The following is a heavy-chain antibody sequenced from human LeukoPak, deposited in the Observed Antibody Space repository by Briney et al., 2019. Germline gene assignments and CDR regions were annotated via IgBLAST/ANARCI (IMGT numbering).Heavy chain of an antibody. CDR2: IIPIFGTA. J-gene: IGHJ4*02. CDR1: GGTFSSYA. CDR3: ARASRGDYPPPGDY. D-gene: IGHD4-17*01. Sequence: GASVKVSCKASGGTFSSYAISWVRQAPGQGLEWMGGIIPIFGTANYAQKFQGRVTITADESTSTAYMELSRLRSDDTAVYYCARASRGDYPPPGDYWGQGTLVTVSS. V-gene: IGHV1-69*13.